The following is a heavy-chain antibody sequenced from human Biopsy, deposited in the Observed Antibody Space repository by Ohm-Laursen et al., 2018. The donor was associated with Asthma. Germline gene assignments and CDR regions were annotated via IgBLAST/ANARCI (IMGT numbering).Heavy chain of an antibody. CDR1: GYTLIGYH. CDR3: ARGQKSPGDRWFDP. Sequence: SVKVSCKTSGYTLIGYHIHWVRQAPGQGLEWMGRINPNSGGTNYAQKFQGRVAMTSDTSISTAYMELSRLRSDDTALYYCARGQKSPGDRWFDPWGQGTLVTVSS. D-gene: IGHD7-27*01. J-gene: IGHJ5*02. V-gene: IGHV1-2*06. CDR2: INPNSGGT.